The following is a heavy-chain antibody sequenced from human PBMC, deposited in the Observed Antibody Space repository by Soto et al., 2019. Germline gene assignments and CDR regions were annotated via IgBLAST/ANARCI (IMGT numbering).Heavy chain of an antibody. V-gene: IGHV1-69*06. CDR2: IIPIFGTA. CDR1: GGTFSSYA. CDR3: ASGITMVRPAHYYYGMDV. D-gene: IGHD3-10*01. J-gene: IGHJ6*02. Sequence: QVQLVQSGAEVKKPGSSVKVSCKASGGTFSSYAISWVRQAPGQGLEWMGGIIPIFGTANYAQKFQGRVTITADKSTSTAYMELSSLRSEDTAVYYCASGITMVRPAHYYYGMDVWGQGTTVTVSS.